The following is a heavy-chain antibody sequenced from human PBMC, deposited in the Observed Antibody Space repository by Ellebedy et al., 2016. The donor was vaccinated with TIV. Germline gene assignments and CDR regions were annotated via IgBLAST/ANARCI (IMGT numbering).Heavy chain of an antibody. J-gene: IGHJ6*02. D-gene: IGHD4-11*01. CDR1: GCTFRSYV. CDR3: ARGLARFYGMDV. Sequence: SVKVSCXASGCTFRSYVISGVRQAPGQGLEWMGGIIPIFGTANYAQKFQGRVTITADKSTSTAYMELSSLRSEDTAVYYCARGLARFYGMDVWGQGTTVTVSS. V-gene: IGHV1-69*06. CDR2: IIPIFGTA.